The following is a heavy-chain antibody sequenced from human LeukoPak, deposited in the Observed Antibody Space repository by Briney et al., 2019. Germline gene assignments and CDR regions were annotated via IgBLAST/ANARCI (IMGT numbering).Heavy chain of an antibody. Sequence: GGSLRLSCADSGFTFSDYYMTWIRQAPGKGLEWVSYISTTGTTMYYADSVKGRFTISRDNAKNSLYLQMNSLRAEDTAVYYCAKHQRVTRGPYYYYMDVWGKGTTVTVSS. CDR1: GFTFSDYY. CDR3: AKHQRVTRGPYYYYMDV. V-gene: IGHV3-11*01. J-gene: IGHJ6*03. D-gene: IGHD4-17*01. CDR2: ISTTGTTM.